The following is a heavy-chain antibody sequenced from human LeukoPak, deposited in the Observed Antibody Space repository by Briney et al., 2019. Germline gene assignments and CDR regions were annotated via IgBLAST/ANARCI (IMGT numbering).Heavy chain of an antibody. CDR2: NWNGGST. CDR1: GFTFSSSA. Sequence: GGSLRLSCEASGFTFSSSAMNWVRQAPGKGLEWVSGNWNGGSTGYADSVKGRFTISRDNAKNSLYLQMNSLRAEDTALYYCARSRHSYDSGGFPHYWGQGTLVTVSS. CDR3: ARSRHSYDSGGFPHY. V-gene: IGHV3-20*04. D-gene: IGHD3-22*01. J-gene: IGHJ4*02.